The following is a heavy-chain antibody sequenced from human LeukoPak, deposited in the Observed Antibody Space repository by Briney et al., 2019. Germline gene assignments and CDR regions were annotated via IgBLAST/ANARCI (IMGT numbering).Heavy chain of an antibody. CDR1: GITFSSYA. V-gene: IGHV3-23*01. J-gene: IGHJ4*02. D-gene: IGHD2-2*02. CDR3: AKAYRATVYFDY. CDR2: ISSSGGST. Sequence: GGSLRLSCAAPGITFSSYAMSWVRQAPGKGLQWVSAISSSGGSTSYADSVKGRFTLSRDNSKNTLYLQMNSLRVEDTAVYYCAKAYRATVYFDYWGQGTLVTVSS.